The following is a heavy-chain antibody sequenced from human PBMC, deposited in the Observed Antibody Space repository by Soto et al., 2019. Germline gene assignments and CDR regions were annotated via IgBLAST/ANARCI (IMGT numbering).Heavy chain of an antibody. V-gene: IGHV3-30-3*01. Sequence: GGSLRLSCAASGFTFSSYAMHWVRQAPGKGLEWVAVISYDGSNKYYADSVKGRFTISRDNSKNTLYLQMNSLRAEDTAVYYCARGYYGSGRGPPDYWGQGTLVTVS. D-gene: IGHD3-10*01. CDR2: ISYDGSNK. J-gene: IGHJ4*02. CDR1: GFTFSSYA. CDR3: ARGYYGSGRGPPDY.